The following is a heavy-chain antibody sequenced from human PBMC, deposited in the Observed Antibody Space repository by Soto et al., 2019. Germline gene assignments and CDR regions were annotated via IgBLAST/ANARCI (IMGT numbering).Heavy chain of an antibody. J-gene: IGHJ4*02. CDR1: GGSISSGCYY. CDR3: ARHSNEYRKSLDY. V-gene: IGHV4-31*03. CDR2: IYYSGST. D-gene: IGHD6-13*01. Sequence: SETLSLTCTVSGGSISSGCYYWSWIRQHPGKGLEWIGYIYYSGSTYYNPSLKSRVTISVDTSKNQFSLKLSSVTAADTAVYYCARHSNEYRKSLDYWGQGTLVTVSS.